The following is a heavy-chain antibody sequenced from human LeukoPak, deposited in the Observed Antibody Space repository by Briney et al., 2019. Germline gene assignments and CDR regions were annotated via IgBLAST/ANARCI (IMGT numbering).Heavy chain of an antibody. CDR3: AASTKQTAMVDY. Sequence: GGSLRLSCAASGFTFSSYSMNWVRQAPGKGLEWVSSIGSSSTYIYYTDSVKGRFTISRDNAKNSLYLQMNSLRAEDTAVYYCAASTKQTAMVDYWGQGTLVTVAS. J-gene: IGHJ4*02. CDR2: IGSSSTYI. CDR1: GFTFSSYS. D-gene: IGHD5-18*01. V-gene: IGHV3-21*01.